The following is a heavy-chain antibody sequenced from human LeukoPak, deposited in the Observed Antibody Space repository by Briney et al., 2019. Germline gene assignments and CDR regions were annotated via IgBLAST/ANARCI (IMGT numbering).Heavy chain of an antibody. CDR1: GLRFCDHQ. J-gene: IGHJ3*01. CDR3: VRDWWTGRNSAFDL. D-gene: IGHD3-10*01. CDR2: TRNKAHGYTT. Sequence: GSPSLSCAASGLRFCDHQMDRVGPAPREGPEGVGRTRNKAHGYTTEHAAYVQGRFTVSRVDSKNSLYLEMNSLHSKDPAGYFCVRDWWTGRNSAFDLWGQGTMVAVS. V-gene: IGHV3-72*01.